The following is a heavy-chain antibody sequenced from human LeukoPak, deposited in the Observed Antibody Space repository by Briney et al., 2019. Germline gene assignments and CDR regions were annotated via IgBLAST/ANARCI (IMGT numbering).Heavy chain of an antibody. CDR2: MNPNSGNT. CDR1: GYTFTSYD. D-gene: IGHD5-18*01. V-gene: IGHV1-8*01. CDR3: ARGPKQLWLRYYYYGMDV. J-gene: IGHJ6*02. Sequence: GASVKVSCKAAGYTFTSYDINWVRQATGQGLEWMGWMNPNSGNTGYAQKFQGRVTMTRYTSISTAYMELSSLRSEDTAVYYCARGPKQLWLRYYYYGMDVWGQGTTVTVSS.